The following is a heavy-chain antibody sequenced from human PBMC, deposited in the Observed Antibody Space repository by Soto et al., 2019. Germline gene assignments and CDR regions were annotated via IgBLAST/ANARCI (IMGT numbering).Heavy chain of an antibody. CDR2: TIPMFGTT. D-gene: IGHD3-22*01. Sequence: QVQLVQSGAEVKKPESSVRVSCKASGGTFNSYAITWLRQAPGQGLEWMEGTIPMFGTTNYAEKFQGRVTISADESTNTAYMELSSLRSEDTAVYYCTRCGIRYHSIGYYLGIDGMDVWGQGTTVIVSS. CDR1: GGTFNSYA. CDR3: TRCGIRYHSIGYYLGIDGMDV. V-gene: IGHV1-69*12. J-gene: IGHJ6*02.